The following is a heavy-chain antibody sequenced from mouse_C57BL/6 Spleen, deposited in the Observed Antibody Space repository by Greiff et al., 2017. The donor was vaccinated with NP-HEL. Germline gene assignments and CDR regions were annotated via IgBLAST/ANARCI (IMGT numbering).Heavy chain of an antibody. CDR2: INPNNGGT. CDR3: ARQELGRGYFDY. D-gene: IGHD4-1*01. J-gene: IGHJ2*01. CDR1: GYTFTDYN. V-gene: IGHV1-22*01. Sequence: VQLQQSGPELVKPGASVKMSCKASGYTFTDYNMHWVKQSHGKSLEWIGYINPNNGGTSYNQKFKGKAKLTVNKASSTAYMELRSLTSEDSAVYYCARQELGRGYFDYWGQGTTLTVSS.